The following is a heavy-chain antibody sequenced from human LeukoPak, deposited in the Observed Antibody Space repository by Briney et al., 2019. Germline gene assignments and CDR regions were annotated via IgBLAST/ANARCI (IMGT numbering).Heavy chain of an antibody. D-gene: IGHD6-25*01. CDR1: GFTFSSSA. Sequence: GGSLRLSCAASGFTFSSSAMSWVRQAPGKGLEWVSSIYVDTYYADSVKGRFTISRDSSKNTLYLQMSSLRGDDTAVYYCAERLPYYFDYWGQGTLVTVSS. V-gene: IGHV3-23*01. CDR3: AERLPYYFDY. J-gene: IGHJ4*02. CDR2: IYVDT.